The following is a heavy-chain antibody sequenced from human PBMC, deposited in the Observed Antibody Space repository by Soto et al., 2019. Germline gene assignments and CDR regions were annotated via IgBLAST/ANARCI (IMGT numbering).Heavy chain of an antibody. CDR1: GFTFSSYA. CDR2: ISYDGSNK. V-gene: IGHV3-30-3*01. CDR3: ARDRVRYNWNDFPYSYYGMDV. D-gene: IGHD1-1*01. J-gene: IGHJ6*02. Sequence: QVQLVESGGGVVQPGRSLRLSCAASGFTFSSYAMHWVRQAPGKGLEWVAVISYDGSNKYYADSVKGRFTISRDNSKNTLYLQMNSQRAEYTAVYYCARDRVRYNWNDFPYSYYGMDVWGQGTTVTVSS.